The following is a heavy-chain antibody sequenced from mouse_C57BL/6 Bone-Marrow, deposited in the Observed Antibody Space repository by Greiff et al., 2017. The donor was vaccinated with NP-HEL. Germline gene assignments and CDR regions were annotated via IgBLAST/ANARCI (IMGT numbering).Heavy chain of an antibody. CDR3: ARGVVATDAMDY. J-gene: IGHJ4*01. CDR1: GYTFTSYG. Sequence: VMLVESGAELARPGASVKLSCKASGYTFTSYGISWVKQRTGQGLEWIGEIYPRSGNTYYNEKFKGKATLTADKSSSTAYMELRSLTSEDSAVYFCARGVVATDAMDYWGQGTSVTVSS. V-gene: IGHV1-81*01. D-gene: IGHD1-1*01. CDR2: IYPRSGNT.